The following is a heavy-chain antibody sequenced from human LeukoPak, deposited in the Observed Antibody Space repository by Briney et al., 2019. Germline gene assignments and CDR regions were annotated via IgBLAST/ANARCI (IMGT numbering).Heavy chain of an antibody. J-gene: IGHJ4*02. CDR1: GFSFSDTY. CDR3: TTESSGSLPY. Sequence: GSLRLSCAASGFSFSDTYINWVRQIPGTGLEWVGLIKNKADRGEIEYAAPVKDRFTISRDDSKNTVYLQMSSLKTEDTAVYYCTTESSGSLPYWGQGTLVTVSS. CDR2: IKNKADRGEI. V-gene: IGHV3-15*07. D-gene: IGHD1-26*01.